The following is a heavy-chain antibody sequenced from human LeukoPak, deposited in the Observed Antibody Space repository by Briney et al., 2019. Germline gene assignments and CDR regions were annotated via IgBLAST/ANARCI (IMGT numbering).Heavy chain of an antibody. D-gene: IGHD2-15*01. CDR3: ARWYQYNWFDP. CDR1: VGSISSYY. CDR2: IYYSGST. V-gene: IGHV4-59*01. Sequence: PSETLSLTCTVSVGSISSYYWSWIRQPPGRGLEWLGYIYYSGSTNYNPSLKSRVTIPVDTSKNQFSLKLSSVTAADTAVYYCARWYQYNWFDPWGQGTLVTVSS. J-gene: IGHJ5*02.